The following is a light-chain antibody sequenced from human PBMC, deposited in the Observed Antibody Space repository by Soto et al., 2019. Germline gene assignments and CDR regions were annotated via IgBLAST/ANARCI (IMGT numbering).Light chain of an antibody. CDR2: KAS. CDR3: QQYSSYWT. V-gene: IGKV1-5*03. Sequence: DIQMTQSPSTLSASVGDRVAITCRASQSITNRLAWYQLKPGKAPKLLIYKASSLERGVPSRFSGSGSGTEFTLTISSLQPDDFATYYCQQYSSYWTFGQGTKVDIK. CDR1: QSITNR. J-gene: IGKJ1*01.